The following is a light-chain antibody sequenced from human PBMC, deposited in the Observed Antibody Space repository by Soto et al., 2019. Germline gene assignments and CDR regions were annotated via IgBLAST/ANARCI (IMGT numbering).Light chain of an antibody. V-gene: IGLV2-14*01. CDR2: DVS. J-gene: IGLJ2*01. CDR3: SSYTSSSTFV. Sequence: QSVLTQPASVSGSPGQSITISCTGTSSDVDGYNYVSWYQQHPGKAPKLMIYDVSNRPSGVSNRFSGSKSGNTASLTISGLQAEDEADYYCSSYTSSSTFVFGGGTKLTVL. CDR1: SSDVDGYNY.